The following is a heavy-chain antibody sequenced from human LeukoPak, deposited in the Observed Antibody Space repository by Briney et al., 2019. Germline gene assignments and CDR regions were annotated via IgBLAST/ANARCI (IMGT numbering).Heavy chain of an antibody. Sequence: ASVTVSCKASGYTFTGYYMHWVRQAPGQGLEWMGWINPNSGGTNYAQKFQGRVTMTRDTSISTAYMELSRLRSDDTAVYYCARERAYDSSGYRDYWGQGTLVTVSS. CDR1: GYTFTGYY. CDR3: ARERAYDSSGYRDY. V-gene: IGHV1-2*02. CDR2: INPNSGGT. D-gene: IGHD3-22*01. J-gene: IGHJ4*02.